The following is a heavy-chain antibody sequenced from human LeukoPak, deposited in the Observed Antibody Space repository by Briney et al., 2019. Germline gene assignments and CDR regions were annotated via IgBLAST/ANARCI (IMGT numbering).Heavy chain of an antibody. CDR1: GFTFSSYA. J-gene: IGHJ6*03. V-gene: IGHV3-23*01. CDR3: ASRVGAGSVYYYYMDV. D-gene: IGHD1-26*01. CDR2: ISGSGGST. Sequence: GGSLRLSCAASGFTFSSYAMSWVRQAPGKGLEWVSAISGSGGSTYYADSVKGRFTISRDNSKNTLYLQMNSLRAEDTAVYYCASRVGAGSVYYYYMDVWGKGTTVTVSS.